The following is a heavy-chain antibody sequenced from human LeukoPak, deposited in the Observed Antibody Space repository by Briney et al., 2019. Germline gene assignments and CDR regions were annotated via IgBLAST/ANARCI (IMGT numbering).Heavy chain of an antibody. V-gene: IGHV3-23*01. D-gene: IGHD3-10*01. CDR3: TKGPTYGGAFHI. J-gene: IGHJ3*02. CDR1: GFTFSSYA. CDR2: ISGRDSTT. Sequence: GGSLRLSCAASGFTFSSYAMSWVRQAPGKGLEWVSGISGRDSTTYYADSVKGRFTISRDSSKNTLYLQMNSLRPEDTAVYSCTKGPTYGGAFHIWGQGTMVTVSS.